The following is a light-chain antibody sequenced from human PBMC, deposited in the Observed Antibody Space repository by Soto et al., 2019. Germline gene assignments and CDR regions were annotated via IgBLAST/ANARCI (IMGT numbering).Light chain of an antibody. CDR1: RDLSGW. V-gene: IGKV1D-12*01. J-gene: IGKJ5*01. Sequence: DIQMTQSPSSVSASVGDRVTITCRASRDLSGWLAWYQQKPGKAPKLLISAASSLQSGVPSRFSGSGSGTDFTLTIXXXXXXDFATYYCQQPXXXPITFGQ. CDR2: AAS. CDR3: QQPXXXPIT.